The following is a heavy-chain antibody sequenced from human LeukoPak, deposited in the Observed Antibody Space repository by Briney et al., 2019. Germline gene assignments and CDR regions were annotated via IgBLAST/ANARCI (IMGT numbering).Heavy chain of an antibody. D-gene: IGHD4-23*01. V-gene: IGHV4-59*01. CDR2: IYYSGST. Sequence: SETLSLTCTVSGGSISSYYWSWIRQPPGKGLEWIGYIYYSGSTNYNPSLKSRVTISVDTSKNQFSLKLSSVTAADTAVYYCARDDYGGANAFDIWGQGTMVTVSS. CDR1: GGSISSYY. J-gene: IGHJ3*02. CDR3: ARDDYGGANAFDI.